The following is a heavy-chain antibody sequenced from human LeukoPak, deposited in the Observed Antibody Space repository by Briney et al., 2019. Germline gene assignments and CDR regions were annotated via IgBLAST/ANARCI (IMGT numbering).Heavy chain of an antibody. Sequence: SETLSLTCTVSGGSISSGSYYWDWIRQPPGKGLEWIGHIYYNGYTYYNPSLKSRVTISVDTSKNQFSLKLSSVTVADTAVYYCARHCSAGSCYSAVDCWGQGTLVTVSS. CDR2: IYYNGYT. CDR3: ARHCSAGSCYSAVDC. J-gene: IGHJ4*02. D-gene: IGHD2-15*01. V-gene: IGHV4-39*01. CDR1: GGSISSGSYY.